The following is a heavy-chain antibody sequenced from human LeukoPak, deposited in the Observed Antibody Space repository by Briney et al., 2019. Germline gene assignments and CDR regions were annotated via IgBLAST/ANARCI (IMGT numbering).Heavy chain of an antibody. Sequence: GGSLRLSCVASGFTFSDYYMSWIRQAPGKGLEWISYNSSTSGRTIYYADSVKGRFTISRDNAKNSLYLQLNSLRVDDTAIYYCARAGGYYYMDVWGKGTTVTVSS. CDR1: GFTFSDYY. V-gene: IGHV3-11*04. CDR2: NSSTSGRTI. CDR3: ARAGGYYYMDV. J-gene: IGHJ6*03. D-gene: IGHD3-16*01.